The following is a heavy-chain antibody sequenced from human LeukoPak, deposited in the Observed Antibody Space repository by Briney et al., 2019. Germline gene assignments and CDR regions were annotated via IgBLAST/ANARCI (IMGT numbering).Heavy chain of an antibody. J-gene: IGHJ4*02. Sequence: QTGGSLRLSCAVSGFTITNHWMSWVRQAPGKGLEWVSHISSSSSTIYYADSVKGRFTISRDNAKNSLYLQMNSLRAEDTAVYYCARAGFTFSDYFGSFFDYWGQGTLVTVSS. CDR2: ISSSSSTI. CDR1: GFTITNHW. CDR3: ARAGFTFSDYFGSFFDY. D-gene: IGHD3-10*01. V-gene: IGHV3-48*01.